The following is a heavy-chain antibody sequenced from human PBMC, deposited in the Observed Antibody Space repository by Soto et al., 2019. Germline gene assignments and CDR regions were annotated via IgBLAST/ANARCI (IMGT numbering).Heavy chain of an antibody. Sequence: PGESLKISCKGSGYSFTSYWIGWVRQMPGKGLEWMGIIYPGDSDTRYSPSFQGQVTISADKSISTAYLQWSSLKASDTAMYYCARRGYSRLNYYYYGMDVWGQGTTVTVSS. CDR1: GYSFTSYW. J-gene: IGHJ6*02. CDR2: IYPGDSDT. D-gene: IGHD2-15*01. CDR3: ARRGYSRLNYYYYGMDV. V-gene: IGHV5-51*01.